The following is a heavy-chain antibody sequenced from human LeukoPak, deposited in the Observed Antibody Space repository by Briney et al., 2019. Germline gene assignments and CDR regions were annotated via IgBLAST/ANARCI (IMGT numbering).Heavy chain of an antibody. V-gene: IGHV4-30-2*01. J-gene: IGHJ3*02. CDR2: IYHSGST. D-gene: IGHD1-26*01. Sequence: PSQTLSLTCAVSGGSISSGGYSWSWIRQPPGKGLEWIGYIYHSGSTYYNPSLKSRVTISVDTSKNQFSLKLNSVTAADTAVYYCAGTVGATPFDIWGQGTMVTVSS. CDR1: GGSISSGGYS. CDR3: AGTVGATPFDI.